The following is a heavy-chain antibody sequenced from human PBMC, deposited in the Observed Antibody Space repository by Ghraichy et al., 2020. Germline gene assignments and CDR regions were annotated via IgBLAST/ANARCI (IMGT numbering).Heavy chain of an antibody. D-gene: IGHD2/OR15-2a*01. Sequence: SETLSLTCAVSGGAISSSAYSWTWVRQPPEKGLEWIAYVYYDGSTYYNPSLKSRVTISLANSKNQFSRELTSVTAADTAVYYCAIALNYFGFDYWGQGTLVTVSS. V-gene: IGHV4-30-2*01. J-gene: IGHJ4*02. CDR1: GGAISSSAYS. CDR2: VYYDGST. CDR3: AIALNYFGFDY.